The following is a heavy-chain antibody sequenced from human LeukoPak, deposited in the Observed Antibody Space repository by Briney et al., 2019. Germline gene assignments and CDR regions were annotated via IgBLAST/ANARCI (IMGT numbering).Heavy chain of an antibody. CDR3: ARASISTMIRGVYSAAPDY. V-gene: IGHV1-18*01. J-gene: IGHJ4*02. Sequence: ASVKVSCKASGYTYISYGINWVRQAPGQGLEWMGWISAYSGDTNYAQKLQGRVTMTTDTSTNTAYMELRSLRSDDTALYYCARASISTMIRGVYSAAPDYWGQGTLATVSS. CDR2: ISAYSGDT. D-gene: IGHD3-10*01. CDR1: GYTYISYG.